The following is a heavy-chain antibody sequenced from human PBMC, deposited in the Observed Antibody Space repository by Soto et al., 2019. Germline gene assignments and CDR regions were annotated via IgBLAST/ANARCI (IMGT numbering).Heavy chain of an antibody. CDR2: INHSGST. D-gene: IGHD3-10*01. CDR1: GGAFKGYY. V-gene: IGHV4-34*01. J-gene: IGHJ5*02. CDR3: ARRLVTVRGVINARPYNWFDP. Sequence: PSETLSLTRAVYGGAFKGYYWSWIRQPPGKGLEWIGEINHSGSTNYNPSLKSRVTISVDTSKNQFSLKLSSVTAADTAVYYCARRLVTVRGVINARPYNWFDPWGQGTLVTISS.